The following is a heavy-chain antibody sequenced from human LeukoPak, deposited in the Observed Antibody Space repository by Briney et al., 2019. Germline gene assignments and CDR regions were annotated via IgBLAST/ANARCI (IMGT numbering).Heavy chain of an antibody. D-gene: IGHD3-22*01. CDR1: GYSFTSYW. CDR2: IYPGDSDT. Sequence: GESLKISCKGSGYSFTSYWLGWVRQMPGKGLEWMGIIYPGDSDTRYGPSFQGQVTISADKSISTAYLQWSSLKASDTAMYYCASGVYYYDSSGYYPGSAFDIWGQGTMVTVSS. CDR3: ASGVYYYDSSGYYPGSAFDI. J-gene: IGHJ3*02. V-gene: IGHV5-51*01.